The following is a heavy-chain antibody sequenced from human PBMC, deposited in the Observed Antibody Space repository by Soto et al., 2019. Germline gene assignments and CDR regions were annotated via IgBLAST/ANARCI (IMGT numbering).Heavy chain of an antibody. V-gene: IGHV2-5*02. CDR2: IYWDEDR. CDR3: AHRGDGAYEGVFDY. CDR1: GFSLSSNGMG. J-gene: IGHJ4*02. Sequence: QITLRESGPTLVKPTQTLTLTCTFSGFSLSSNGMGVGWIRQPPGQALEWLALIYWDEDRQYSPSLQSRLTITKDTSKNQVVLTMTNMEPVDTVTYYCAHRGDGAYEGVFDYWGQGTLVTVSS. D-gene: IGHD4-17*01.